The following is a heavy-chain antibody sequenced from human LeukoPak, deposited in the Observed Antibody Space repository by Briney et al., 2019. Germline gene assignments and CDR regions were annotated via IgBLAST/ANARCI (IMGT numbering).Heavy chain of an antibody. CDR3: ARERSGYDSGPYYFDY. V-gene: IGHV3-7*01. Sequence: GGSLRLSCAASGFTFSSYWMSWVRQAPGKGLDWVANIKQDGSEKYYVDSVKGRFTISRDNAKNSLYLQMNSLRAEDTAVYYCARERSGYDSGPYYFDYWGQGTLVTVSS. D-gene: IGHD5-12*01. CDR2: IKQDGSEK. J-gene: IGHJ4*02. CDR1: GFTFSSYW.